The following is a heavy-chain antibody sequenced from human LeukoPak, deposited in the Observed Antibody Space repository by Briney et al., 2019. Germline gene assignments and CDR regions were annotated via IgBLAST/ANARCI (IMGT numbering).Heavy chain of an antibody. CDR2: IYTSGST. J-gene: IGHJ5*02. V-gene: IGHV4-61*02. Sequence: SQTLSLTCTVSGGSISSLNYHWTWIRQPAGKGLELIGRIYTSGSTNYSPSFKSRVTISIDTSKNQFSLKLSSVTAADTAVYYCARDPGGSGPASWGPGTLVTVSS. CDR3: ARDPGGSGPAS. D-gene: IGHD6-19*01. CDR1: GGSISSLNYH.